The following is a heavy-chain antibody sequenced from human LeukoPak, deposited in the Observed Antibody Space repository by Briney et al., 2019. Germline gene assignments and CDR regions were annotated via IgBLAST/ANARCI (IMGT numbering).Heavy chain of an antibody. V-gene: IGHV2-70*11. Sequence: SGPTLVKPTQTLTLPCTFSGFSLSTSGMCVTWIRQPPGKALEWLARIDWDDDKYYSTSLKTRLTTSKATSKHQVVLTTTNKDTMDTATYYCARMVILHSRGYYFDYWGQGTLVTVSS. D-gene: IGHD3-22*01. CDR2: IDWDDDK. J-gene: IGHJ4*02. CDR1: GFSLSTSGMC. CDR3: ARMVILHSRGYYFDY.